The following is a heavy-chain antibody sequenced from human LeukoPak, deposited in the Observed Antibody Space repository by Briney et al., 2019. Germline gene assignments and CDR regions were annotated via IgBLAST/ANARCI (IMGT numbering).Heavy chain of an antibody. D-gene: IGHD3-16*01. CDR3: ATSWGPDTSAFRWGRDGMDV. CDR1: GLTFNNYA. J-gene: IGHJ6*02. CDR2: ISKSGDHT. V-gene: IGHV3-23*01. Sequence: PGGSLRLSCAVSGLTFNNYAMSWVRQAPGKGLELVSAISKSGDHTYYAASAKGRFTIYRDNSKNTQYLQMNSLRAEDTAVYYCATSWGPDTSAFRWGRDGMDVWGQGTTVIVS.